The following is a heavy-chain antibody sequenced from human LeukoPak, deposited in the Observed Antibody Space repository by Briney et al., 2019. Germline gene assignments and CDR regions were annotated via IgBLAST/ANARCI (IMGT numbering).Heavy chain of an antibody. J-gene: IGHJ4*02. V-gene: IGHV4-4*07. Sequence: SETLSLTCTVSGGSISGYYWSWILQHARERLEWSVRIFTSGSTNYNPSLKSPVTMSVATSKCQFSLKLSSVTAADTAVYYCARVRDRVAVAGTDYWGQGTLVTVSS. CDR3: ARVRDRVAVAGTDY. CDR2: IFTSGST. D-gene: IGHD6-19*01. CDR1: GGSISGYY.